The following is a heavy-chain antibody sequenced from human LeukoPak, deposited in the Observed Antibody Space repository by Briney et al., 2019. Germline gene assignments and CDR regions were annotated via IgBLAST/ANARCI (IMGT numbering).Heavy chain of an antibody. V-gene: IGHV3-23*01. CDR2: ISGSGGST. J-gene: IGHJ4*02. Sequence: PGGSLRLSCAAPGFTFSSYAMSWVRQAPGKGLEWVSAISGSGGSTYYADSVKGRFTISRDNSKNTLYLQMNSLRAEDTAVYYCAKAPLLAYCGGDCYPYYFDYWGQGTLVTVSS. CDR1: GFTFSSYA. D-gene: IGHD2-21*02. CDR3: AKAPLLAYCGGDCYPYYFDY.